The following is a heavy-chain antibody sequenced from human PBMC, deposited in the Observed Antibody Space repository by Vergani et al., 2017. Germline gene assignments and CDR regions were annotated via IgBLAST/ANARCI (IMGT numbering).Heavy chain of an antibody. V-gene: IGHV1-69*01. CDR2: IIPIFGTA. D-gene: IGHD2-21*02. CDR1: GGTFSSYA. CDR3: ARDVRYCGGDCYLPHWYFDL. J-gene: IGHJ2*01. Sequence: QVQLVQSGAEVKKPGSSVKVSCKASGGTFSSYAISWVRQAPGQGLEWMGGIIPIFGTANYAQKFQGRVTMTADESTSTAYMELSSLRSEDTAVYYCARDVRYCGGDCYLPHWYFDLWGRGTLVTVSS.